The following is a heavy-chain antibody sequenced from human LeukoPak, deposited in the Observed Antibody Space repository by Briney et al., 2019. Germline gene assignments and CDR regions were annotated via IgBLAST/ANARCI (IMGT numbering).Heavy chain of an antibody. Sequence: SETLSLTCAVYGGSFSGYYWSWIRQPPGKGLEWIGEIHHSGSTNYNPSLKSRVTISVDTSKNQFSLKLSSVTAADTAVYYCARGDGYNSRRFDPWDQGTLVTVSS. J-gene: IGHJ5*02. CDR2: IHHSGST. CDR3: ARGDGYNSRRFDP. V-gene: IGHV4-34*01. CDR1: GGSFSGYY. D-gene: IGHD5-24*01.